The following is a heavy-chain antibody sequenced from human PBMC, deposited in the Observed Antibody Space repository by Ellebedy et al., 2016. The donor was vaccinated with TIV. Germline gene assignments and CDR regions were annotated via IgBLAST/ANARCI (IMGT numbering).Heavy chain of an antibody. J-gene: IGHJ6*02. D-gene: IGHD6-19*01. CDR1: GGSVNSYY. V-gene: IGHV4-4*07. CDR2: IYPSVTT. CDR3: ASPQRGSSGWYGMDV. Sequence: MPSETLSLTCTVSGGSVNSYYWSWLRQPAGKGLEWIGRIYPSVTTNYNPSLKSRVTMSIDTSKTQFSLKLRSVTAADTALYYCASPQRGSSGWYGMDVWGQGTTVTVSS.